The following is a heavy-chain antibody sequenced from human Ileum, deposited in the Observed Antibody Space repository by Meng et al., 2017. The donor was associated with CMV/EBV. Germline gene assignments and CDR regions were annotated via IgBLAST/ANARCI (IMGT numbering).Heavy chain of an antibody. CDR1: GGSISGYY. D-gene: IGHD2-2*01. CDR2: VYSSGST. CDR3: ARGSSSWAFDY. V-gene: IGHV4-4*07. Sequence: PEAGPGLVKPSGTLALTCTVSGGSISGYYWSWIRQPATKGLEWIGRVYSSGSTDYNPSLQSRVTMSVDTSKNQFSLKLSSVTAADTAVYYCARGSSSWAFDYWGQGTLVTVSS. J-gene: IGHJ4*02.